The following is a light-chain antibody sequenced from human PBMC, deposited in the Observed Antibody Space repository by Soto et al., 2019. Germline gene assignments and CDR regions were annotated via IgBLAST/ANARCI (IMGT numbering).Light chain of an antibody. V-gene: IGKV3-20*01. CDR3: QQYGSSGT. J-gene: IGKJ1*01. CDR1: QSVSSSN. Sequence: EIVLTQSPGTLSLSTGGRATLSCRASQSVSSSNLAWYQQKPGQAPRLLIYGASNRATGIPDRFSGSGSGTDFTLTISRLEPEDFAVYYCQQYGSSGTFGQGTKVDI. CDR2: GAS.